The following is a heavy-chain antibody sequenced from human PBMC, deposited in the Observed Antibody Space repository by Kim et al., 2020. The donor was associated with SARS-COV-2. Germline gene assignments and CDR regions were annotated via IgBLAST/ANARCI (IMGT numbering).Heavy chain of an antibody. J-gene: IGHJ6*02. D-gene: IGHD3-10*01. CDR1: GYSFTSYW. V-gene: IGHV5-51*01. Sequence: GESLKISCKGSGYSFTSYWIGWVRQMPGKGLEWMGIIYPGDSDTRYSPSFQGQVTISADKSISTAYLQWSSLKASDTAMYYCARRGSYYGSGSYYYYGMDVWGQGTTVTVSS. CDR3: ARRGSYYGSGSYYYYGMDV. CDR2: IYPGDSDT.